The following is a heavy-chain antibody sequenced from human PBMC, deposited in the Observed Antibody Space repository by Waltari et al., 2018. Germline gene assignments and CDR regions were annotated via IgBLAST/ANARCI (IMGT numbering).Heavy chain of an antibody. CDR2: ISSRSSTI. CDR3: ARDETSSGWFDP. CDR1: GFTFSSYS. J-gene: IGHJ5*02. V-gene: IGHV3-48*04. Sequence: EVQLVESGGGLVQPGGSLRLSCAASGFTFSSYSMNWVRQAPGKGLEWVSYISSRSSTIYYADSVKGRFTISRDNAKNSLYLQMNSLRAEDTAVYYCARDETSSGWFDPWGQGTLVTV. D-gene: IGHD6-19*01.